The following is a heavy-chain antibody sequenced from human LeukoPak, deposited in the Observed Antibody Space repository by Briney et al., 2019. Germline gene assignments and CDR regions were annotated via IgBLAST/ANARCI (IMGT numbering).Heavy chain of an antibody. V-gene: IGHV4-39*07. Sequence: PSETLSLTCTVSGVSISSSSYYWDWIRQPPGKGLEWIGNIYYSGSTYYNPSLKSRVTISVDTSKNQFSLKLTSVTAADTAVYYCARVGDSSGWQRGLIDYWGQGTLVTVSS. CDR3: ARVGDSSGWQRGLIDY. J-gene: IGHJ4*02. CDR2: IYYSGST. CDR1: GVSISSSSYY. D-gene: IGHD6-19*01.